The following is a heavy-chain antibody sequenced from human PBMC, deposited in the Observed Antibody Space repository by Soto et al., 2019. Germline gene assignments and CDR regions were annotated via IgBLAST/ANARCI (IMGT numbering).Heavy chain of an antibody. CDR3: ARDIGVGGTRGIPDY. CDR1: GFTFTSHA. CDR2: ISDYGTRK. D-gene: IGHD1-1*01. Sequence: QVHLVESGGDVVQPGRSLRLSCAASGFTFTSHAMHWVRQTPGEGLEWVAIISDYGTRKFYADSVQGRFSISRDNARNTLHLQMNSLTIEDTGIFYCARDIGVGGTRGIPDYWGQGTLVTVSS. J-gene: IGHJ4*02. V-gene: IGHV3-30-3*01.